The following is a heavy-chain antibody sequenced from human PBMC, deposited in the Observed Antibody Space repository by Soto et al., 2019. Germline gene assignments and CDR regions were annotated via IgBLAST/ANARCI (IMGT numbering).Heavy chain of an antibody. CDR1: GGSISSYY. Sequence: QVQLQESGPGLVKPSETLSLTCTVSGGSISSYYWSWIRQPPGKGLEWIGYIYYSGSTNYNPSLKSRGTTSVATSKTQFSLKLSSVTAADTAVYYCARHLEGFEVVPAYMGAFDIWGQGTMVTVSS. CDR2: IYYSGST. CDR3: ARHLEGFEVVPAYMGAFDI. V-gene: IGHV4-59*08. D-gene: IGHD2-2*01. J-gene: IGHJ3*02.